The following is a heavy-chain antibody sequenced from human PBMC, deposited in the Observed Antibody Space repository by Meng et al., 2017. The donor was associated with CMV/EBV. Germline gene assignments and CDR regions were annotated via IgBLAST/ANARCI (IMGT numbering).Heavy chain of an antibody. CDR3: ARRVGYDSSGYYVDY. J-gene: IGHJ4*02. CDR2: IYYSGST. V-gene: IGHV4-39*01. Sequence: SETLSLTCTVSGGSISSSSYYRGWIRQPPGKGLEWIGSIYYSGSTYYNPSLKSRVTISVDTSKNQFSLKLSSVTAADTAVYYCARRVGYDSSGYYVDYWGQGTLVTVSS. CDR1: GGSISSSSYY. D-gene: IGHD3-22*01.